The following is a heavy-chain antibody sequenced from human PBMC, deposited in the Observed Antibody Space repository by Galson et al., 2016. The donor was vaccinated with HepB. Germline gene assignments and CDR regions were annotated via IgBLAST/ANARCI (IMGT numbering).Heavy chain of an antibody. J-gene: IGHJ4*02. CDR1: GASISDYY. CDR3: AGHRRGTGTVFFDY. D-gene: IGHD1-7*01. Sequence: TLSLTCAVSGASISDYYWSWIRQSPGKGLASIGDIYDSGSTNYNPSLRSRVTMSLDTSKNQIYLNLNSVTAADTAVYYCAGHRRGTGTVFFDYWGQGILVTDSS. V-gene: IGHV4-59*01. CDR2: IYDSGST.